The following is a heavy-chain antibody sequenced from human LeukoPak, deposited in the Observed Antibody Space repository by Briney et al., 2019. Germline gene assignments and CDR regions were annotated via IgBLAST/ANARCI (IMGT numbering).Heavy chain of an antibody. V-gene: IGHV4-59*08. CDR1: GGSISSYQ. Sequence: SETLSLTCTVPGGSISSYQWSWIRQPPGKGLEWIGYISYSGFTNYNPSLKSRVTISLDTSKNQFSLKLTSVTAADTAVYYCAGHHPRNTVDFWGQGTLVTVSS. D-gene: IGHD2/OR15-2a*01. CDR2: ISYSGFT. J-gene: IGHJ4*02. CDR3: AGHHPRNTVDF.